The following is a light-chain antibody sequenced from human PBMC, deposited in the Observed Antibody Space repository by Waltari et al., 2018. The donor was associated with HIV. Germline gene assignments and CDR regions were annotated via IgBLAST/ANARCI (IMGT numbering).Light chain of an antibody. CDR2: FNS. CDR3: QVWDSSNHHVV. J-gene: IGLJ3*02. Sequence: SYVLTQTPSVSVAPGTAATISCGGWNIGSTSVHWYKQHPGQAPVLVIRFNSDRPSGIPDRFSGSNSGNTATLTITRVEVGDEADYYCQVWDSSNHHVVFGVGTELTVL. V-gene: IGLV3-21*01. CDR1: NIGSTS.